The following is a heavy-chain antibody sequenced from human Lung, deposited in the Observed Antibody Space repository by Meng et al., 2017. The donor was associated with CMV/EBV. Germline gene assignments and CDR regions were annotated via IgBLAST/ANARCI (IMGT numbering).Heavy chain of an antibody. D-gene: IGHD6-13*01. CDR3: ARTAAAGISWSEYFQH. CDR2: IKQDGSEK. Sequence: GGSLRLSCAASGFTFSSYWMSWVRQAPGKGLEWVANIKQDGSEKYYVDSVKGRFTNSRDNAKNSLYLQMNSLRAEDKAVYYCARTAAAGISWSEYFQHWGQGTLVTVSS. V-gene: IGHV3-7*01. J-gene: IGHJ1*01. CDR1: GFTFSSYW.